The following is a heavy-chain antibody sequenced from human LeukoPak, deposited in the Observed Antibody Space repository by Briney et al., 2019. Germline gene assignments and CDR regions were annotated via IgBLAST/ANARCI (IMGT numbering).Heavy chain of an antibody. Sequence: GESLKISCKTSGYSFSTYWIGWVRQMPGKGLEWMGIIFPGDSDTTYSPSFQGQVTISADESISTVYLQWSSLRASDSAMYYCARPAKIDYYYSGFDSWGQGTLVTVSS. V-gene: IGHV5-51*01. CDR3: ARPAKIDYYYSGFDS. CDR1: GYSFSTYW. CDR2: IFPGDSDT. D-gene: IGHD3-10*01. J-gene: IGHJ4*02.